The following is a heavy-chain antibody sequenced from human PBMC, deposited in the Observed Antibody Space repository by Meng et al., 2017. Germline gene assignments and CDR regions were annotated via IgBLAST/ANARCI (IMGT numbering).Heavy chain of an antibody. Sequence: GESLKISCAASGFTFSSYSMNWVRQAPGKGLEWVSSISSSSSYIYSADSVKGRFTISRDNSKNTLYLQMNSLRAEDTAVYYCAREKQWLAMKKEYYFDYWGQGTLVTVSS. J-gene: IGHJ4*02. V-gene: IGHV3-21*01. CDR2: ISSSSSYI. CDR3: AREKQWLAMKKEYYFDY. CDR1: GFTFSSYS. D-gene: IGHD6-19*01.